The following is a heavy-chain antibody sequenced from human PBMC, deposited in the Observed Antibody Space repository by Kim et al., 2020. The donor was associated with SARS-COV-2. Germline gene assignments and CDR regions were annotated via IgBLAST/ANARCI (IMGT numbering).Heavy chain of an antibody. J-gene: IGHJ4*02. V-gene: IGHV3-33*05. D-gene: IGHD1-1*01. Sequence: GGSLRLSCAASGFTFSSYGMHWVRQAPGKGLEWVAVISYDGSNKYYADSVKGRFTISRDNSKNTLYLQMNRLRAEDTAVYYCARGGGIDYWGQGTLVTVS. CDR2: ISYDGSNK. CDR1: GFTFSSYG. CDR3: ARGGGIDY.